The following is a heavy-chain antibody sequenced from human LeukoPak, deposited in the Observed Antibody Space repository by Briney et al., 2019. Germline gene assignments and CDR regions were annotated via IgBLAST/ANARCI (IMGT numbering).Heavy chain of an antibody. CDR2: IIPILGIA. Sequence: SVKVSCKASGGTFSSYAISWVRQAPGQGLEWMGRIIPILGIANYAQKFQGRVTITADKSTSTAYMELSSLRSEDTAVYYCARVVLQVVTTFRNDAFDIWGQGTMVTVSS. V-gene: IGHV1-69*04. CDR1: GGTFSSYA. CDR3: ARVVLQVVTTFRNDAFDI. J-gene: IGHJ3*02. D-gene: IGHD2-21*02.